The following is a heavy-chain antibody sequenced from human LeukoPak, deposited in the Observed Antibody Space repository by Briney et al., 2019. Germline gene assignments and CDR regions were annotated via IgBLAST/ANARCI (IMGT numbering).Heavy chain of an antibody. CDR2: ISTSDGTT. Sequence: GGSLRLSCAASAFTFSSYAMSWVRQAPGKGLEWVSSISTSDGTTYYADSVKGRFTISRDNSKNTLYLQMNSLRAEDTAVYYCAIPPYYYDSSGYNFDYWGQGTLVTVSS. D-gene: IGHD3-22*01. CDR3: AIPPYYYDSSGYNFDY. V-gene: IGHV3-23*01. J-gene: IGHJ4*02. CDR1: AFTFSSYA.